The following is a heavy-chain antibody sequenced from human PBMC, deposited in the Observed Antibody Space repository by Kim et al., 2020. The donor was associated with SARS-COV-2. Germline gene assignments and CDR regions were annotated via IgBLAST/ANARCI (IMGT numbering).Heavy chain of an antibody. CDR3: ARGVGSIAARPDWFDP. Sequence: SVKGRFTISRDNAKNSLYLQMNSLRAEDTAVYYCARGVGSIAARPDWFDPWGQGTLVTVSS. J-gene: IGHJ5*02. D-gene: IGHD6-6*01. V-gene: IGHV3-21*01.